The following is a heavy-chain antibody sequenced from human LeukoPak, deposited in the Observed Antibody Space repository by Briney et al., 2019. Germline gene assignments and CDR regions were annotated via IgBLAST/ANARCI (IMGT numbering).Heavy chain of an antibody. J-gene: IGHJ4*02. CDR2: ITGGGGST. CDR1: GFTFSSYA. CDR3: AKDGRSGAPFDR. V-gene: IGHV3-23*01. D-gene: IGHD3-3*01. Sequence: GGSLRLSCAASGFTFSSYAMSWVRQAPGKGLEWVSLITGGGGSTDYADSVKGRFTISRDNSKNTLYLQMNSLRVEDTATYYCAKDGRSGAPFDRWGQGTVLTVSS.